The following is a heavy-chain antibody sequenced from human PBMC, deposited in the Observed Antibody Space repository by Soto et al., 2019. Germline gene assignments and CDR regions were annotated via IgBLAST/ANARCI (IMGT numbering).Heavy chain of an antibody. D-gene: IGHD6-19*01. V-gene: IGHV4-4*02. J-gene: IGHJ4*02. Sequence: SETLSLTCDVSGVSISSGNWWSWVRQPPGKGLEWIAEVYNDGSANYHPSLESRATISVDRAKNQFSLRLSSVTAADTAVYYCARVYSSGWYYFDYWGQGTLVTVSS. CDR2: VYNDGSA. CDR3: ARVYSSGWYYFDY. CDR1: GVSISSGNW.